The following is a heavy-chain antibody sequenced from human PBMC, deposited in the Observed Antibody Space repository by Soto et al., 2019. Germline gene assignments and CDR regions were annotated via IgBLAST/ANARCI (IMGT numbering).Heavy chain of an antibody. D-gene: IGHD5-18*01. CDR2: IYSSGAT. CDR3: ARVDTYDYYYAMAV. V-gene: IGHV3-53*02. J-gene: IGHJ6*02. Sequence: EVQLVETGGGLIQPGGSLSLSCAASGFTVTSNYMNWVRQPPGKGLEWVSIIYSSGATYYADSVKGRFTISRDKSKNTLYLQMRNLRAEDTAIYYCARVDTYDYYYAMAVWGQGTTVTVSS. CDR1: GFTVTSNY.